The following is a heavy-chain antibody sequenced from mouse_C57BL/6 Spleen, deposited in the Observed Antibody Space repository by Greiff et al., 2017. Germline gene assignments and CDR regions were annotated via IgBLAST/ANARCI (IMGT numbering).Heavy chain of an antibody. V-gene: IGHV1-54*01. D-gene: IGHD3-2*02. J-gene: IGHJ3*01. Sequence: QVQLQQSGAELVRPGTSVKVSCKASGYAFTNYLIEGVKQRPGQGLEWIGVINPGSGGTNYNEKFKGKATLTADKSSSTAYMQLSSLTSEDSAVYFCARRDSSVLAWFAYWGQGTLVTVSA. CDR1: GYAFTNYL. CDR3: ARRDSSVLAWFAY. CDR2: INPGSGGT.